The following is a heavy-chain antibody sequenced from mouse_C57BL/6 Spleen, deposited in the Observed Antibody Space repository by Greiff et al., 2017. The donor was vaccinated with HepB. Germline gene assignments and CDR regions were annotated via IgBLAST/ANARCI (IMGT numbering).Heavy chain of an antibody. CDR2: IDPSDSYT. V-gene: IGHV1-59*01. CDR1: GYTFTSYW. D-gene: IGHD1-1*01. J-gene: IGHJ2*01. Sequence: VQLQQPGAELVRPGTSVKLSCKASGYTFTSYWMHWVKQRPGQGLEWIGVIDPSDSYTNYNQKFKGKATLTVDTSSSTAYMQLSSLTSEDSAVYYCARPSLYYGSSYGDYWGQGTTLTVSS. CDR3: ARPSLYYGSSYGDY.